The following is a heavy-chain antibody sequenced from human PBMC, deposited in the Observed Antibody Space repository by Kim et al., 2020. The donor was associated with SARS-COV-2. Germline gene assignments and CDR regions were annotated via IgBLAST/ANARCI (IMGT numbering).Heavy chain of an antibody. V-gene: IGHV3-48*02. J-gene: IGHJ6*02. CDR3: ARERSSGRAHYDYYGMDD. D-gene: IGHD6-19*01. CDR2: ISTGSSSM. Sequence: GGSLRLSCAASGFTFSSYSMHWVRQAPGKGLEWISYISTGSSSMYYADSVKGRYTISRDNAKNALFLQMNSLRDEDTAVYYCARERSSGRAHYDYYGMDDWGQGTPVTVSS. CDR1: GFTFSSYS.